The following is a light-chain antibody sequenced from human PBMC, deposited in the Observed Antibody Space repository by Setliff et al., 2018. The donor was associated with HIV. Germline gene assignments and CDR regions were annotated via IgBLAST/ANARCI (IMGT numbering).Light chain of an antibody. J-gene: IGLJ1*01. CDR2: EVR. V-gene: IGLV2-14*01. CDR3: SSYAISNTLP. Sequence: QSALAQPASVSGSPGQSITISCTGTSSDVGGYNYDSWYQQHPGKAPKLIIYEVRNRPSGVSNRFSGSKSGNTASLTISGLRAEDEADYYCSSYAISNTLPFGTGTKVTVL. CDR1: SSDVGGYNY.